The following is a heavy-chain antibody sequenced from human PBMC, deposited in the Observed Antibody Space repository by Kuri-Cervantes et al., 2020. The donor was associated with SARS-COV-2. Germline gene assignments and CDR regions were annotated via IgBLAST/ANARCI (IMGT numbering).Heavy chain of an antibody. CDR1: GFSLSTSGMC. CDR3: ARIQATTVIADY. CDR2: IDWDDDK. D-gene: IGHD4-11*01. J-gene: IGHJ4*02. V-gene: IGHV2-70*11. Sequence: SGPTLVNPTQTLTLTCTFSGFSLSTSGMCVSWIRQPPGKALEWLARIDWDDDKYYNTSLMTRLTISKDTSKNQVVLTMTNMDPVDTATYYCARIQATTVIADYWGQGTLVTVSS.